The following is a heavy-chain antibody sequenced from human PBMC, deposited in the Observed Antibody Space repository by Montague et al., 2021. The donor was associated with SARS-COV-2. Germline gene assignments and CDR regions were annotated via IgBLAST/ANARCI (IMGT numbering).Heavy chain of an antibody. CDR2: INHRGST. Sequence: SETLSLTCAVYDGSFGDYSWAWIRQPPGKGLEWIGEINHRGSTNYNPSLKSRVTISVDTSKNQFSLKMISVTAADTAVYYCARGRQHINMVVVVVTGGEYYFDFWGQGTLVAVSS. CDR3: ARGRQHINMVVVVVTGGEYYFDF. D-gene: IGHD3-22*01. J-gene: IGHJ4*02. CDR1: DGSFGDYS. V-gene: IGHV4-34*01.